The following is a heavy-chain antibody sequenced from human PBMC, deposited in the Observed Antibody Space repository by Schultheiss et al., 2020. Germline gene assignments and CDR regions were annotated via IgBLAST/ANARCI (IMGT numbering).Heavy chain of an antibody. J-gene: IGHJ4*02. V-gene: IGHV3-30*18. D-gene: IGHD4-17*01. CDR3: AKVKGGNYGDYEYYFDN. Sequence: GGSLRLSCTASGFTFSTFAMHWVRLAPGKGLEWVALISYNGDITYYGDSVRGRFTISRDNFKSTVYLQMNSVTLQDTAVYYCAKVKGGNYGDYEYYFDNWGQGTLVTVAS. CDR1: GFTFSTFA. CDR2: ISYNGDIT.